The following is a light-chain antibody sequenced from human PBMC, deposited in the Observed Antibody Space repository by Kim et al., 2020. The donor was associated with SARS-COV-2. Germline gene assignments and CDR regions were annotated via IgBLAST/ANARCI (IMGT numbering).Light chain of an antibody. Sequence: SSLSASVGDRVTITCQASQDISNYLNWYQQKPGKAPKLLIYDASNLETGVPSRFSGSGSGTDFTFTISSLQPEDIATYYCQHHGTFGGGTKVDIK. CDR3: QHHGT. J-gene: IGKJ4*01. V-gene: IGKV1-33*01. CDR2: DAS. CDR1: QDISNY.